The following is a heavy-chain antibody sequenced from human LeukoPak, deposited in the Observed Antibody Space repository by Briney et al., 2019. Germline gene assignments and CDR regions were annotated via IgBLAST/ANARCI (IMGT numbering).Heavy chain of an antibody. CDR1: GGSISSSSYY. CDR3: ASRGATVVTHGY. J-gene: IGHJ4*02. CDR2: IYYSGST. V-gene: IGHV4-39*07. Sequence: SETLSLTCTVSGGSISSSSYYWGWIRQPPGKGLEWIGSIYYSGSTYYNPSLKSRVTISVDTSKNQFSLKLSSVTAADTAVYYCASRGATVVTHGYWGQGTLVTVSS. D-gene: IGHD4-23*01.